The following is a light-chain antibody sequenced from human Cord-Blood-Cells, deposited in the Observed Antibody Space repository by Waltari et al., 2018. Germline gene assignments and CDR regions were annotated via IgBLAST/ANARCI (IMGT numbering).Light chain of an antibody. CDR3: QQYGSYS. CDR2: GAS. J-gene: IGKJ2*03. CDR1: QSVSSSY. Sequence: EIVLTQSPGPLSLSPGERATLSCRASQSVSSSYLAWYQQKPGQAPRLLIYGASSRATGIPDRCSGSGSGTDFTLTISRLEPEDFAVYYCQQYGSYSFGQGTKLEIK. V-gene: IGKV3-20*01.